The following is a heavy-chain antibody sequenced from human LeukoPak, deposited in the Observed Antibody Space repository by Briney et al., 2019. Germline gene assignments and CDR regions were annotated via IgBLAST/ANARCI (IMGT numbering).Heavy chain of an antibody. CDR3: VRGPDSESFIV. D-gene: IGHD1-26*01. Sequence: GGSLRLSCAASGFTFDDYAMHWVRQAPGKGLEWVSGINWNSGYIVYADSVEGRFTISRDNSKNSLYLQMNALRPDDTAVYYCVRGPDSESFIVWGQGTRVTVSS. J-gene: IGHJ4*02. CDR1: GFTFDDYA. V-gene: IGHV3-9*01. CDR2: INWNSGYI.